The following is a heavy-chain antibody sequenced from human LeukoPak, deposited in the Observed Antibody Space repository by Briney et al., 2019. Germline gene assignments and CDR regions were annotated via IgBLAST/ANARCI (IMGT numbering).Heavy chain of an antibody. Sequence: SETLSLTCTVSGGSISSSSYYWGWIRQPPGTGLEWIGSIYYSGSTYYNPSLKSRVTISVDTSKNQFSLKLSSVTAADTAVYYCATFYGSGSYRVDYWGQGTLVTVSS. J-gene: IGHJ4*02. CDR3: ATFYGSGSYRVDY. CDR2: IYYSGST. V-gene: IGHV4-39*01. CDR1: GGSISSSSYY. D-gene: IGHD3-10*01.